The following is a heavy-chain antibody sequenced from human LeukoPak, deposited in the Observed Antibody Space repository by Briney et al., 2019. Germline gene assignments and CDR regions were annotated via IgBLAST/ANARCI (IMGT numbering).Heavy chain of an antibody. V-gene: IGHV3-11*01. J-gene: IGHJ4*02. CDR2: INVNGGAM. CDR1: GFSFKDYY. CDR3: ARGPRILAAGSYYFDY. Sequence: GGSLRLSCAASGFSFKDYYFSWLRQAPGKGLEGVSFINVNGGAMYYADFVQGRFTISRDNAKSSLYLEMNSLRVEDTAVYYCARGPRILAAGSYYFDYWGQGSLVTVSS. D-gene: IGHD6-13*01.